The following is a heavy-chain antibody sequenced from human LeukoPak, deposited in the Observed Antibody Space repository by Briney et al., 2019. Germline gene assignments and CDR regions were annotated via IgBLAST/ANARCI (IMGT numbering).Heavy chain of an antibody. V-gene: IGHV4-59*01. J-gene: IGHJ4*02. D-gene: IGHD1-26*01. CDR3: ARGGRNFDY. CDR1: SDSINDSY. CDR2: ISNSGTT. Sequence: SETLSLTCTVSSDSINDSYWTWIRQPPGKRLEWIGYISNSGTTKYNPSLKSRVTIPVDTSNNQISLRLRSVTAADTAVYFCARGGRNFDYWGQGTLVTVSS.